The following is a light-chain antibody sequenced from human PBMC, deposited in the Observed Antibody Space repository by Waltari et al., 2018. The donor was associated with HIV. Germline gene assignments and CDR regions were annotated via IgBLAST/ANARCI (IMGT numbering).Light chain of an antibody. J-gene: IGKJ1*01. CDR2: EAS. V-gene: IGKV1-5*03. CDR3: QQYDTYPWT. CDR1: QSISDW. Sequence: DIQMTQSPSTLSPSVGDRVTITCRASQSISDWLAWFQHKTGKAPKLLIYEASNLQSGVPSRFSGSGSGTEFTLTISSLQPDDFATYYCQQYDTYPWTFGQGTEVEIK.